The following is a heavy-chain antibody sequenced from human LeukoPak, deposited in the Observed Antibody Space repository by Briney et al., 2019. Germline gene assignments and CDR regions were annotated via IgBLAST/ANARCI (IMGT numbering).Heavy chain of an antibody. J-gene: IGHJ5*02. Sequence: SETLPLTCTVSGGFISSSYYWSGIRQPAGKGLEWIGLISPSGNTNYNPSLKSRLTISVDTSKNQFSLKLSSVTAADTAVYYCAGAAYSSSSTYWFDPWGQGTLVTVSS. CDR2: ISPSGNT. CDR1: GGFISSSYY. V-gene: IGHV4-4*07. CDR3: AGAAYSSSSTYWFDP. D-gene: IGHD6-13*01.